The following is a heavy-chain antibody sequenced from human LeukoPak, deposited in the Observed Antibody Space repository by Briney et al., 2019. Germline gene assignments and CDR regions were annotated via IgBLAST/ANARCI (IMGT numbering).Heavy chain of an antibody. D-gene: IGHD2-2*01. CDR2: ISGSGGST. Sequence: GGSLRLSCAASGFTFSSYGMSWVRQAPGKGPEWVSAISGSGGSTYHADSVKGRFTISRDNSKNTLYLQMNSLRAEDTAVYYCAKLGHSGIVVVPAAMLVFAWGQGTLVTVSS. J-gene: IGHJ5*02. CDR3: AKLGHSGIVVVPAAMLVFA. CDR1: GFTFSSYG. V-gene: IGHV3-23*01.